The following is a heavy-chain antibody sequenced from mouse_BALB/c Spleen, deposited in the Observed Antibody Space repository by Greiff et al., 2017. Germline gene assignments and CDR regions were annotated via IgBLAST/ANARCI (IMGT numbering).Heavy chain of an antibody. CDR3: ARPLYYGSSALAY. Sequence: EVQLQESGAELVRSGASVKLSCTASGFNIKDYYMHWVKQRPEQGLEWIGWIDPENGDTEYAPKFQGKATMTADTSSSTAYMQLSSLTSEDSAVYYCARPLYYGSSALAYWGQGTLVTVSA. D-gene: IGHD1-1*01. CDR2: IDPENGDT. J-gene: IGHJ3*01. V-gene: IGHV14-4*02. CDR1: GFNIKDYY.